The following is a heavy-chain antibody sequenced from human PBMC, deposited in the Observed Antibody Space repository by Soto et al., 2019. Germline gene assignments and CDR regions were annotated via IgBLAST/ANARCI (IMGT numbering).Heavy chain of an antibody. D-gene: IGHD3-3*02. CDR2: SYYSGIT. CDR1: GVTVSSGGYC. CDR3: ARHSLALRKNNWFDP. J-gene: IGHJ5*02. Sequence: SVPLSLTCTASGVTVSSGGYCWSWNRQPPGKGLEWIGYSYYSGITNYNPSLKSRVTMSVDTSKNQFSLRLRSVTAADTALYFCARHSLALRKNNWFDPWGQGIMVTGSS. V-gene: IGHV4-61*08.